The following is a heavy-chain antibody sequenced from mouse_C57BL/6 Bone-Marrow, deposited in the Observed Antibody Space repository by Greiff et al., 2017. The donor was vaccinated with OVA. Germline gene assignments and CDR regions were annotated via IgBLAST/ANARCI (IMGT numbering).Heavy chain of an antibody. CDR2: ISYDGSN. Sequence: VQLKQSGPGLVKPSQSLSLTCSVTGYSITSGYYWNWIRQFPGNKLEWMGYISYDGSNNYNPSLKNRISITRDTSKNQFFLKLNSVTTEDTATYYCARGGIYYYGSGAMDYWGQGTSVTVSS. D-gene: IGHD1-1*01. J-gene: IGHJ4*01. V-gene: IGHV3-6*01. CDR1: GYSITSGYY. CDR3: ARGGIYYYGSGAMDY.